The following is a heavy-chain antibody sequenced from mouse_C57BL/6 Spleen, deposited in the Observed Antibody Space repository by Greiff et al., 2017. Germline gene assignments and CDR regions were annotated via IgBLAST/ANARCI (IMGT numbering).Heavy chain of an antibody. Sequence: QVQLQQPGAELVMPGASVKLSCKASGYTFTSYWMHWVKQRPGQGLEWIGEIDPSDSYTNYHQKFKGKSTLTVDKSSSTAYMQLSSLTSEDSAVYYCARGYYRRAMDYWGQGTSVTVSS. CDR3: ARGYYRRAMDY. D-gene: IGHD2-12*01. V-gene: IGHV1-69*01. J-gene: IGHJ4*01. CDR2: IDPSDSYT. CDR1: GYTFTSYW.